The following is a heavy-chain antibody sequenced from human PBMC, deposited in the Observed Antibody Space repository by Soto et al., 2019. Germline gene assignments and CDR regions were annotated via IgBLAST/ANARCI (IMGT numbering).Heavy chain of an antibody. CDR3: AAGIVGATTLFPIDY. CDR2: ISAYNGNT. Sequence: ASVKVSCKASGYTFTSYGISWVRQAPGQGLEWMGWISAYNGNTNYAQKLQGRVTMTTDTSTSTAYMELRSLRSDDTAVYYCAAGIVGATTLFPIDYWGQGTLVTVSS. V-gene: IGHV1-18*01. CDR1: GYTFTSYG. J-gene: IGHJ4*02. D-gene: IGHD1-26*01.